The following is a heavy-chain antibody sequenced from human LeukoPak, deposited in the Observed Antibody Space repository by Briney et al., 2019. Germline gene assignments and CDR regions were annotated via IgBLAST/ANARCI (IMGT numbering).Heavy chain of an antibody. V-gene: IGHV4-59*01. CDR3: ARVILTGSVDY. J-gene: IGHJ4*02. Sequence: SETLSLTCTVSGGSINSYYWSWIRQPPGKGLEWIGYIYYSGSTNYNPSLKSRVTISVDTSKNQFSLKLSSVTAADTAVYYCARVILTGSVDYWGQGTLVTVSS. CDR1: GGSINSYY. CDR2: IYYSGST. D-gene: IGHD3-9*01.